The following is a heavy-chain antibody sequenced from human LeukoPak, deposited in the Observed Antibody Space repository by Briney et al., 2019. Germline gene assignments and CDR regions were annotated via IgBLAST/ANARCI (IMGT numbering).Heavy chain of an antibody. D-gene: IGHD3-9*01. CDR3: ARGYYDILTGYYRPTYYFDY. J-gene: IGHJ4*02. Sequence: PSETLSLTCTVSGGSISPYSWSWIRQPPGKGLEWIGYIYHSGSTYYNPSLKSRVTISVDRSKNQFSLKLSSVTAADTAVYYCARGYYDILTGYYRPTYYFDYWGQGTLVTVSS. CDR1: GGSISPYS. V-gene: IGHV4-30-2*01. CDR2: IYHSGST.